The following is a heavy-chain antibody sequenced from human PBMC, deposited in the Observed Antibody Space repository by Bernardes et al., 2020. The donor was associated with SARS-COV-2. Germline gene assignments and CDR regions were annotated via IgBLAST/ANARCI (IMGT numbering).Heavy chain of an antibody. D-gene: IGHD3-10*01. Sequence: GGSLRLSCVVSGFNFHLSTMTWVRQAPGKGLEWVAKIHENGGDISYVDYVRGRFTISRDNARTSLFLQMNSLRVDDTAVYYCATGGAPRGYFQHWGQGTLVTVSS. CDR1: GFNFHLST. CDR3: ATGGAPRGYFQH. CDR2: IHENGGDI. J-gene: IGHJ1*01. V-gene: IGHV3-7*03.